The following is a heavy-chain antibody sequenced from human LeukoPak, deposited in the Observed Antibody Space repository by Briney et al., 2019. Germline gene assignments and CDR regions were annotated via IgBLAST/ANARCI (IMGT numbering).Heavy chain of an antibody. J-gene: IGHJ4*02. CDR2: INHSGST. D-gene: IGHD3-10*01. CDR3: ARGFRAYGSGSYSAKYYFDY. Sequence: SETLSLTCAVYGGSFSGYYWSWIRQPPGKGLEWIGEINHSGSTNYNPSLKSRVTISVDTSKNQFSLKLSSVTAADTAVYYCARGFRAYGSGSYSAKYYFDYWGQGTLVTVSS. V-gene: IGHV4-34*01. CDR1: GGSFSGYY.